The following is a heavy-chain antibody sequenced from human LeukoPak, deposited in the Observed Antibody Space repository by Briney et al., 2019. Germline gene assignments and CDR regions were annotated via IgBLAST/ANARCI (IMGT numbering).Heavy chain of an antibody. Sequence: SGTLFLTCAVSGGSISSSNWWSWVRQPPGKGLEWIGEIYHSGSTNYNPSLKSRVTISVDKSKNQFSLKLSSVTAADTAVYYCARESFLAAAGTIYYYGMDVWGQGTTVTVSS. D-gene: IGHD6-13*01. J-gene: IGHJ6*02. CDR2: IYHSGST. CDR3: ARESFLAAAGTIYYYGMDV. V-gene: IGHV4-4*02. CDR1: GGSISSSNW.